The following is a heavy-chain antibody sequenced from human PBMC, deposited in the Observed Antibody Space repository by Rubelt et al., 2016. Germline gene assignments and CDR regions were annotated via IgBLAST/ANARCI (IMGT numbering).Heavy chain of an antibody. CDR2: IYYSGST. Sequence: QLQLQESGPGLVKPSETLSLTCTVSGGSISSSSYYWGWLRQPPGKGLEWIGSIYYSGSTYFNPSLKSRVTISVDASKNQFSLRLSSVTAADTAVYYCASRVGQRNQDTRSIDYGGQGTLVTVSS. V-gene: IGHV4-39*07. D-gene: IGHD1-14*01. J-gene: IGHJ4*02. CDR3: ASRVGQRNQDTRSIDY. CDR1: GGSISSSSYY.